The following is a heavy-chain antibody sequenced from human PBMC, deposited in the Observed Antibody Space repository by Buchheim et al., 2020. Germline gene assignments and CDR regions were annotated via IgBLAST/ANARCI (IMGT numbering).Heavy chain of an antibody. J-gene: IGHJ5*02. V-gene: IGHV4-59*01. D-gene: IGHD6-13*01. Sequence: QVQLQESGPGLVKPSETLSLTCTVSGGSISSYYWSWIRQPPGKGLEWIGYIYYSGSTNYNPSLKSRVTISVDTSKNQFSLKLSSVTAADTAVDYCARTYSSSWYVRGPFDPWGQGTL. CDR1: GGSISSYY. CDR3: ARTYSSSWYVRGPFDP. CDR2: IYYSGST.